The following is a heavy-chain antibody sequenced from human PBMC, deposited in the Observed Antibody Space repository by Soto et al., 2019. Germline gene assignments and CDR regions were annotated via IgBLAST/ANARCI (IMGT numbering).Heavy chain of an antibody. Sequence: QVQLQESGPGLVKPSETLSLTCTVSGGSISSYYWSWIRQPPGKGLEWIGYIYYSGSTNYNPSLKSRVTISVDTSKNQFSLKLSSVTAADTAVYYCASPHGGRRGWDNWFDPWGQGTLVTVSS. CDR1: GGSISSYY. D-gene: IGHD3-16*01. CDR2: IYYSGST. V-gene: IGHV4-59*01. CDR3: ASPHGGRRGWDNWFDP. J-gene: IGHJ5*02.